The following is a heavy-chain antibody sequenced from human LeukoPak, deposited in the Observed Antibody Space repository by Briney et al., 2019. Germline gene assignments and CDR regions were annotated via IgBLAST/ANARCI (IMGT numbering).Heavy chain of an antibody. V-gene: IGHV4-59*01. CDR1: GGSISSYY. J-gene: IGHJ5*02. CDR2: IYYSGST. Sequence: PSETLSLTCTVSGGSISSYYWSWIRQPPGKGLEWIGYIYYSGSTNYNPSLKSRVTISVDTSKNQFSLKLSSVTAADTAVYYCARAKGYCSSTSCYVDNWFDPWGQGTLVTVSS. CDR3: ARAKGYCSSTSCYVDNWFDP. D-gene: IGHD2-2*01.